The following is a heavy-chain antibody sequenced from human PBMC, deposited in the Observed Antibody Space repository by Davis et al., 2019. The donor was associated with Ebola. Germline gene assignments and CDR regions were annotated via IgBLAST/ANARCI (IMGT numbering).Heavy chain of an antibody. J-gene: IGHJ4*02. CDR1: GGSISSSSYY. Sequence: PSETLSLTCTVSGGSISSSSYYWGWIRQPPGKGLEWIGSIYYSGSTYYNPSLKSRVTISVDTSKNQFSLKLSSVTAADTAVYYCASLQGRSSWPDFDYWGQGTLVTVSS. V-gene: IGHV4-39*01. D-gene: IGHD6-13*01. CDR2: IYYSGST. CDR3: ASLQGRSSWPDFDY.